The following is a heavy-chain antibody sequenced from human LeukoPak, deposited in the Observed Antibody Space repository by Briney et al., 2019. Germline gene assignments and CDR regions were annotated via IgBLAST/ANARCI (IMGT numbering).Heavy chain of an antibody. V-gene: IGHV3-23*01. CDR1: GFTFSSYY. D-gene: IGHD6-13*01. CDR3: AKCDIAAAGFDY. J-gene: IGHJ4*02. CDR2: IGGSGTGT. Sequence: PGGSLRLSCAASGFTFSSYYMSWVRQAPGAGLEWVSAIGGSGTGTYYADSVKGRFAISRDNSKNTLYLQMNGLRAEDTAVYYCAKCDIAAAGFDYWGQGTLVTVSS.